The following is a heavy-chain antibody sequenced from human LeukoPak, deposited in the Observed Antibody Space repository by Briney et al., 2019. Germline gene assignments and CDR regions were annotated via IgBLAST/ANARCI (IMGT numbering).Heavy chain of an antibody. J-gene: IGHJ4*02. CDR1: GGSFSGYY. D-gene: IGHD4-23*01. CDR2: INHSGST. V-gene: IGHV4-34*01. Sequence: TTSETLSLTCAVYGGSFSGYYWSWIRQPPGKGLEWIGEINHSGSTNYNPSLKSRVTISVDTSKNQFSLKLSSVTAADTAVYYCARHARSPVVTPRGYFDYWGQGTLVTVSS. CDR3: ARHARSPVVTPRGYFDY.